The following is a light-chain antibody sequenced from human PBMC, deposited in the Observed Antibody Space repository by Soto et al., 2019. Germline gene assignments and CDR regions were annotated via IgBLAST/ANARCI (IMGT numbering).Light chain of an antibody. Sequence: MSLSPATLSASPGESVTLSCRASQSISCNVAWYQQKPGLAPRLLIYHASSRATGVPARFSGSGSGTEFSLTISSLRSEDSALYFCQLYAILPLTFGEGTKVDIK. J-gene: IGKJ4*02. CDR3: QLYAILPLT. CDR2: HAS. CDR1: QSISCN. V-gene: IGKV3-15*01.